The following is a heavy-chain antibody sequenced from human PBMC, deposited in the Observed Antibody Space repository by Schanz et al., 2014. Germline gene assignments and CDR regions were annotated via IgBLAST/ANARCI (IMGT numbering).Heavy chain of an antibody. CDR2: ISGSGAST. J-gene: IGHJ4*02. CDR1: GVTFSSYA. Sequence: QLLESGGGLVQPGGSLRLSCVASGVTFSSYAMSWVRQASGKGLEWVSAISGSGASTYYADSVKGRFTISRDNSKNTLYLQMNSLRAEDTAVYYCAKDQGSYGSGSYSYFDYWGQGALVTVSS. CDR3: AKDQGSYGSGSYSYFDY. D-gene: IGHD3-10*01. V-gene: IGHV3-23*01.